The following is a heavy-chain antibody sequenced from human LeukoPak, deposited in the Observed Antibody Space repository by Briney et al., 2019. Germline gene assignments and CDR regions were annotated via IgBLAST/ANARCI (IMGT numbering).Heavy chain of an antibody. CDR2: INAGNGNT. D-gene: IGHD6-19*01. CDR3: ARDLVAVVTFDY. CDR1: GYTFTSYA. J-gene: IGHJ4*02. V-gene: IGHV1-3*01. Sequence: GASVKVSCKASGYTFTSYAMHWVRQAPGQRLEWMGWINAGNGNTKYSQKFQGRVTITRDTSASTAYMELSSLRSEDTAVYYCARDLVAVVTFDYWGQGTLVTVSS.